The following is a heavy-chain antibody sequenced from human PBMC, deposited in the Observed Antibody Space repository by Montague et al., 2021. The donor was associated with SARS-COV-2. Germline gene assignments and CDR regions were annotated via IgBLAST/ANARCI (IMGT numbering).Heavy chain of an antibody. CDR3: ARHYSATLPAVY. CDR2: ISYSGST. CDR1: VGSISGVY. Sequence: SETLSLTCTVSVGSISGVYWNWIRQTPGKGLEWIGYISYSGSTNYNPSLTGRVTMSVDTSKNQFSLKVNSVTAADTAVYYCARHYSATLPAVYWGQGTLVTVSS. J-gene: IGHJ4*02. V-gene: IGHV4-59*08. D-gene: IGHD2-15*01.